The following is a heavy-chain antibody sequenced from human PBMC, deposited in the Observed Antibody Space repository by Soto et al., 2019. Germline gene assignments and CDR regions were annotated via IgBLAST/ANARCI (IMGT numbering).Heavy chain of an antibody. Sequence: QVQLVQSGAEVKKPGASVKVSCKASGYTFTSYDINWVRQATGQGLEWMGWMNPNSGNTGYAQKSXGXVTMHRNTSISTAYMELSSLRSDDTAVYYCARGPTWAGNVDYWGQGTLVTVSS. V-gene: IGHV1-8*01. CDR1: GYTFTSYD. CDR3: ARGPTWAGNVDY. CDR2: MNPNSGNT. D-gene: IGHD1-1*01. J-gene: IGHJ4*02.